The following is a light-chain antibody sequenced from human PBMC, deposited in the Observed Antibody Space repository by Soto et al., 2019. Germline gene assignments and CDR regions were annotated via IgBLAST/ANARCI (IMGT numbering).Light chain of an antibody. J-gene: IGKJ4*01. Sequence: EIVLTQSPATQSVSPGDRATLSCRASQSVSSDLAWLQQKPGQAPRLLIYDASTRATGIPARFSGSGSGTEFTLTISSLQSEYFAIYYCQQYNNWPLTFGGGTKVEIK. CDR3: QQYNNWPLT. V-gene: IGKV3-15*01. CDR1: QSVSSD. CDR2: DAS.